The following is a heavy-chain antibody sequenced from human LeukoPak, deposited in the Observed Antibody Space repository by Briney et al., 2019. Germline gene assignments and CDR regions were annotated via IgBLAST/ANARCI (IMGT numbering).Heavy chain of an antibody. Sequence: GRSLRLSCAASGFTVSDYYMGWIRQAPGKGLEWVSYISGSSSYTIYADSVKGRFTISRDNAKNSLHLQMNSLRAEDTAVYYCARVTLYAESALDYWGQGALVSVLS. CDR3: ARVTLYAESALDY. J-gene: IGHJ4*02. CDR1: GFTVSDYY. CDR2: ISGSSSYT. D-gene: IGHD4-17*01. V-gene: IGHV3-11*06.